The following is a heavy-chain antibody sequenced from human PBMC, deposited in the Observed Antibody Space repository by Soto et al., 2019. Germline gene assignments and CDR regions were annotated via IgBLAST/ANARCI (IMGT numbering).Heavy chain of an antibody. Sequence: QLQLHMSGSGLVKPSQTLSLTCTVSGASITYGAYSWSWIRQTPGKGLEWIGYINHLETTFYNPSFESRLTLSIDRTKNHSSLHLKSMSAADRAVYFCARGGGFDSFDYWGQGILVSVSS. J-gene: IGHJ4*02. CDR3: ARGGGFDSFDY. CDR1: GASITYGAYS. D-gene: IGHD3-10*01. V-gene: IGHV4-30-2*01. CDR2: INHLETT.